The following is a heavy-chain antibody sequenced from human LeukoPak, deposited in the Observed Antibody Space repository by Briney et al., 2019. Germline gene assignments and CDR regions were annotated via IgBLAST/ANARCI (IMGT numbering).Heavy chain of an antibody. V-gene: IGHV1-3*04. CDR1: GYTFTSSS. J-gene: IGHJ4*02. CDR3: ASGVDFWSGYYWFDY. CDR2: LNTDTGSG. D-gene: IGHD3-3*01. Sequence: ASVKVSCKTSGYTFTSSSMHWVRQAPGQRLEWMAWLNTDTGSGTYSENFQDRLTLTTDTSARSAYMELSSLRSEDTAVYYCASGVDFWSGYYWFDYWGQGTLVTVSS.